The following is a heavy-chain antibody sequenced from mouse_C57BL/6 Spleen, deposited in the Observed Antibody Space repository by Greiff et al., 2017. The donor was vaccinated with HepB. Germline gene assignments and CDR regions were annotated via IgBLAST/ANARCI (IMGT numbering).Heavy chain of an antibody. CDR3: ASYGYDPWYFDV. J-gene: IGHJ1*03. D-gene: IGHD2-2*01. V-gene: IGHV1-55*01. Sequence: QVQLQQPGAELVKPGASVKMSCKASGYTSTSYWITWVKQRPGQGLEWIGDIYPGSGSTNYNEKFKSKATLTVDTSSSTAYMQLSSLTSEDSAVYYCASYGYDPWYFDVWGTGTTVTVSS. CDR2: IYPGSGST. CDR1: GYTSTSYW.